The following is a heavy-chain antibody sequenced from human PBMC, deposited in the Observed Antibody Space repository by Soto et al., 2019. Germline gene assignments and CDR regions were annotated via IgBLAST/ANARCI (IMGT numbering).Heavy chain of an antibody. CDR2: IWYDGSNK. V-gene: IGHV3-33*01. J-gene: IGHJ4*02. D-gene: IGHD3-10*01. CDR1: GFNFNNYG. Sequence: GGSLRLSCTASGFNFNNYGMHWVRQAPGKGLEWVAVIWYDGSNKYYAVSVKGRFTISRDNSKNTLYLQMSSLRAEDTAVYFCARDPSHGSGSYLDYWGQGTLVTVSS. CDR3: ARDPSHGSGSYLDY.